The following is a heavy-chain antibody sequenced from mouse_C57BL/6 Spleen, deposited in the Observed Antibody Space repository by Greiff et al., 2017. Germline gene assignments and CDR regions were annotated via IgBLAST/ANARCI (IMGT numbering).Heavy chain of an antibody. CDR1: GYSFTRSW. CDR3: ARRVLGNYAMDD. CDR2: IVPSDSYT. J-gene: IGHJ4*01. D-gene: IGHD3-1*01. V-gene: IGHV1-69*01. Sequence: QVQLHQPGAVLVMPGPSVKLSCSASGYSFTRSWLHWVQQRPGQGLEWIGAIVPSDSYTNYNQKFKGKSTLTVAKSSSTAYMQLSSLTSEDSAVYYCARRVLGNYAMDDWGQGTSVTVSS.